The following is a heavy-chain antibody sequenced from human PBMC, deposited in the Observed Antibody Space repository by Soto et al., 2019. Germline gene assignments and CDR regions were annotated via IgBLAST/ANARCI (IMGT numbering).Heavy chain of an antibody. CDR2: IYVTGTT. V-gene: IGHV4-4*07. CDR1: GGTISKSF. Sequence: SETLSLTCSVSGGTISKSFWSWVRKPVGGGLEWMGRIYVTGTTDYNPSLRGRITMSVDVVKRTFSLRLTSVTAADTGVYYCVRDGSKTLRDWFDPWGQGLRVTVSS. CDR3: VRDGSKTLRDWFDP. J-gene: IGHJ5*02.